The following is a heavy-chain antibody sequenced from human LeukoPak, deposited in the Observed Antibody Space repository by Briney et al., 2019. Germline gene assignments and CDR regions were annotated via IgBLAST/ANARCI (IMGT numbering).Heavy chain of an antibody. CDR2: IYNSGST. CDR3: ARGRSSMVRGYYYYYMDV. V-gene: IGHV4-38-2*02. Sequence: SETLSLTCTVSGYSISSGYYWGWIRQPPGKGLEWIGSIYNSGSTYYNPSLKGRVTISGDTSKNQFSLKLSSVTAADTSVYYCARGRSSMVRGYYYYYMDVWGKGTTVTISS. J-gene: IGHJ6*03. D-gene: IGHD3-10*01. CDR1: GYSISSGYY.